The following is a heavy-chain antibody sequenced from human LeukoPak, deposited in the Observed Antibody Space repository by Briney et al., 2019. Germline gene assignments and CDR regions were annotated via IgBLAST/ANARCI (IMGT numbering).Heavy chain of an antibody. D-gene: IGHD1-26*01. J-gene: IGHJ4*02. Sequence: SGPTLVNPTQTLTLTCTFSGFSLSTSGVGVGWIRQPPGKALEWIGSIYYSGSTYYNPSLKSRVTISVDTSKNQFSLKLSSVTAADTAVYYCARHSWMYRVNLYYFDYWGQGTLVTVSS. CDR1: GFSLSTSGVG. CDR2: IYYSGST. V-gene: IGHV4-39*01. CDR3: ARHSWMYRVNLYYFDY.